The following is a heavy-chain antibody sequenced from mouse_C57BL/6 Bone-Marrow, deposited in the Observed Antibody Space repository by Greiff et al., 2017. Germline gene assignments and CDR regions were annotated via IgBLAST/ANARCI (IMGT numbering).Heavy chain of an antibody. CDR2: IHPNSGST. V-gene: IGHV1-64*01. J-gene: IGHJ2*01. CDR3: ARKKGGAYGTDYFDY. D-gene: IGHD1-1*01. Sequence: VQLQQPGAELVKPGASVKLSCKASGYTFTSYWMHWVKQRPGQGLEWIGMIHPNSGSTNYNEKFKSKATLTVDKTSSTAYMQLSSLTSEDSAVYYCARKKGGAYGTDYFDYWGQGTTLTVSS. CDR1: GYTFTSYW.